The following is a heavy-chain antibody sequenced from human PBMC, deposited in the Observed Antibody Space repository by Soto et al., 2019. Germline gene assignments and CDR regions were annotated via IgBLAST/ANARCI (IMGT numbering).Heavy chain of an antibody. V-gene: IGHV1-69*13. J-gene: IGHJ4*02. CDR3: AREVTVASYSFDF. CDR1: GGTFNNYA. Sequence: SVKVSCKASGGTFNNYALSWVRQAPGQGLERMGGIIPIFNSANYAQKFQGRVTITADDSTSTAYMELRSLRPDDTAVYYCAREVTVASYSFDFWGQGTLVTVSS. CDR2: IIPIFNSA. D-gene: IGHD5-12*01.